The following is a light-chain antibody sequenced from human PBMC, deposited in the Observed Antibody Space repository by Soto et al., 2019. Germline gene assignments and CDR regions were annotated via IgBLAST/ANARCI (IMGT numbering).Light chain of an antibody. J-gene: IGKJ1*01. V-gene: IGKV3-15*01. CDR3: QQSNNWWT. CDR2: GAP. CDR1: QSVSSN. Sequence: EIVMTQSPATLSVSPGERATLSCRASQSVSSNLAWYQQKPGQAPRLLIYGAPTRATGIPARFSGSGSGTEFTLTISSLQSEDFAVYYCQQSNNWWTFGQGTKVEIK.